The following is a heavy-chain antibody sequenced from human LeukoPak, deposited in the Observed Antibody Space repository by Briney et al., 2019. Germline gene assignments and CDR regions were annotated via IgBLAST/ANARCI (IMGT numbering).Heavy chain of an antibody. CDR3: ARDVGGGDTFDY. CDR2: ISKGGSGI. D-gene: IGHD2-21*02. J-gene: IGHJ4*02. V-gene: IGHV3-48*04. CDR1: GFTFNTYS. Sequence: QPGGSLRLSCAASGFTFNTYSMNWVRQAPGKGLEWVAYISKGGSGIHYADSVKGRFTISRDNAKNSLYLQMNSLRAEDTAVYFCARDVGGGDTFDYWGQGTLVTVSS.